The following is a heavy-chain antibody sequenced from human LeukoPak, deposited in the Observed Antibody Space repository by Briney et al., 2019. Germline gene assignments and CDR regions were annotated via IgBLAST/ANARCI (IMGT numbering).Heavy chain of an antibody. V-gene: IGHV3-48*03. CDR1: GFTFSSYE. D-gene: IGHD2-15*01. CDR3: ARANGGSPYFDY. CDR2: ITSSGTIT. J-gene: IGHJ4*02. Sequence: GGSLRLSCAASGFTFSSYEMNWVRQAPGKGLEWLSYITSSGTITHYADSVEGRFTISRDNAKNSLYLQMNSLRAEDTAVYYCARANGGSPYFDYWGQGTLVTVSS.